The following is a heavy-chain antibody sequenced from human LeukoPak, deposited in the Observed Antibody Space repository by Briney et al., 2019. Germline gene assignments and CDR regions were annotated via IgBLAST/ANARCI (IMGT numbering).Heavy chain of an antibody. J-gene: IGHJ4*02. Sequence: GGSLRLSCAASGFTFSSFSMIWVRQAPGKGLEWVSSTSSSSAYTFYAESGKGRFTISRDNAKNSLYLQMNSLRAEDTAVYYCARGPTRANSTDYWGQGALVTVSS. CDR1: GFTFSSFS. D-gene: IGHD2/OR15-2a*01. CDR3: ARGPTRANSTDY. V-gene: IGHV3-21*01. CDR2: TSSSSAYT.